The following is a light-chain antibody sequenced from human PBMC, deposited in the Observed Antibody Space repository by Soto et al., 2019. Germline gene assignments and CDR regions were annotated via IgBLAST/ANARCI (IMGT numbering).Light chain of an antibody. CDR2: GNS. CDR3: GTWHSNSKTRWV. V-gene: IGLV1-40*01. J-gene: IGLJ3*02. Sequence: QSVLTQPPSVSGAPGQRVTISCTGSSSNIGAGYDVHWYQQLPGTAPKLLIYGNSNRPSGVPDRFSGSKSGTSASLAITGLQAEDEADYYCGTWHSNSKTRWVFGGGTQLTVL. CDR1: SSNIGAGYD.